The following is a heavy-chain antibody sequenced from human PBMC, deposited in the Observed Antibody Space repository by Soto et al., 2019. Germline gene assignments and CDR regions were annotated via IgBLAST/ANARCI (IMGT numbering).Heavy chain of an antibody. CDR2: ISSSGSTI. Sequence: QVQLVESGGGLVKPGGSLRLSCAASGFTFSDYYMSWIRQAPGKGLEWVSYISSSGSTIYYAESAKGRFTISRDNAKKSLYLQMNSLRAEDTAVYYCAREASNYYPTDYWGQGTLVNVSS. V-gene: IGHV3-11*01. CDR1: GFTFSDYY. J-gene: IGHJ4*02. D-gene: IGHD4-4*01. CDR3: AREASNYYPTDY.